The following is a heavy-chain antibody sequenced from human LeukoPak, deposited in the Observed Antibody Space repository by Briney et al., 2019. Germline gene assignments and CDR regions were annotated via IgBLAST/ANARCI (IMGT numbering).Heavy chain of an antibody. D-gene: IGHD2-2*01. V-gene: IGHV1-8*01. J-gene: IGHJ6*03. CDR1: GYTFTSYD. CDR2: MNPNSGST. CDR3: ARAIVVVPAAPPYNYYYMDV. Sequence: ASVKVSCKASGYTFTSYDINWVRQATGQGLEWMGWMNPNSGSTDYAQKFQGRVTMTRNTSISTAYMELSSLRSEDTAVYYCARAIVVVPAAPPYNYYYMDVWGKGTTVTVSS.